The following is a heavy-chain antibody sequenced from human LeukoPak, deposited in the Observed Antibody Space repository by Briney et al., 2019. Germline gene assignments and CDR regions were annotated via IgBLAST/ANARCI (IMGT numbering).Heavy chain of an antibody. J-gene: IGHJ6*03. V-gene: IGHV3-74*01. CDR1: GFTFSTYW. CDR2: IDSDGSTT. D-gene: IGHD2-15*01. CDR3: AGTGCSDGSCYSDYMDV. Sequence: GGSLRLSCAASGFTFSTYWMHWVRQAPGKGLVWVSRIDSDGSTTDYADSVKGRFTISSDNAKNTVYLQMNSLRAEDTAVYYCAGTGCSDGSCYSDYMDVWGKGTTVTVSS.